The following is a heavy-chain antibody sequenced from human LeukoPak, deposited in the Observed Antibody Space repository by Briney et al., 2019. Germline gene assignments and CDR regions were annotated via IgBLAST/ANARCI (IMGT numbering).Heavy chain of an antibody. Sequence: GSVKVSCKASGYIFTSYGINWVRQAPGQGLEWMGWISAYNGNTNYAQKLQGRVTMTRDTSISTAYMELSRLRSDDTAVYYCARSAVSPTTNFDYWGQGTLVTVSS. CDR2: ISAYNGNT. CDR3: ARSAVSPTTNFDY. CDR1: GYIFTSYG. J-gene: IGHJ4*02. D-gene: IGHD1-26*01. V-gene: IGHV1-18*01.